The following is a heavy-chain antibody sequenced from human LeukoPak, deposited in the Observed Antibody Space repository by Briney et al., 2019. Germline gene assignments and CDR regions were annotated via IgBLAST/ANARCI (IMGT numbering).Heavy chain of an antibody. D-gene: IGHD3-22*01. CDR2: ISAYNGNT. J-gene: IGHJ4*02. CDR3: ASSYYDSSGYYYGSSDFDY. V-gene: IGHV1-18*01. CDR1: GYTFTSYG. Sequence: GASVKVSCKASGYTFTSYGISWVRQAPGQGLEWMGWISAYNGNTNYAQKLQGRVTMTTDTSTSTAYMELSSLRSEDTAVYYCASSYYDSSGYYYGSSDFDYWGQGTLVTVSS.